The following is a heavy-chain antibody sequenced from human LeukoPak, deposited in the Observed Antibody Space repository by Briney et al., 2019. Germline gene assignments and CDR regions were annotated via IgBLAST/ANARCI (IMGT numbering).Heavy chain of an antibody. J-gene: IGHJ4*02. CDR2: IDYDGTGM. V-gene: IGHV3-11*04. CDR3: ARLGESTTDFDY. CDR1: GFPFSDHY. D-gene: IGHD1-14*01. Sequence: PGGSLRLSCAASGFPFSDHYMIWIRQAPGKGLEWVSYIDYDGTGMSYADSVKGRFTISRDNVKNSLYLQMNSLRAEDTAVYYCARLGESTTDFDYWGQGTLVTVSS.